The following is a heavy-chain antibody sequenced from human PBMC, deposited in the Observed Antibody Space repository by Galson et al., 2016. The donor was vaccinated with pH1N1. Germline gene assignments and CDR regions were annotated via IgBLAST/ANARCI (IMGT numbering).Heavy chain of an antibody. Sequence: SLRLSCAASGFTFDDYAMHWVRQAPGKGLEWVSGISWNSGSIGYADSVKGRFTISRDNAKNSLYLQMNSLRAEDTALYYCAKLDDYNWGYFQHWGQGTLVTVSS. CDR2: ISWNSGSI. CDR1: GFTFDDYA. D-gene: IGHD1-1*01. CDR3: AKLDDYNWGYFQH. V-gene: IGHV3-9*01. J-gene: IGHJ1*01.